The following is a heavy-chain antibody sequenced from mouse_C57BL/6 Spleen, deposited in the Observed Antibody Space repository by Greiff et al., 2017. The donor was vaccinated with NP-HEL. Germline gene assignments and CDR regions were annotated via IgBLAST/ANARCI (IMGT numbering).Heavy chain of an antibody. J-gene: IGHJ1*03. Sequence: QVQLKQSGAELVRPGASVTLSCKASGYTFTDYEMHWVKQTPVHGLEWIGAIDPETGGTAYNQKFKGKAILTADKSSSTAYMELRSLTSEDSAVYYCTSLTGDYGSSYGYFDVWGTGTTVTVSS. CDR1: GYTFTDYE. CDR2: IDPETGGT. CDR3: TSLTGDYGSSYGYFDV. D-gene: IGHD1-1*01. V-gene: IGHV1-15*01.